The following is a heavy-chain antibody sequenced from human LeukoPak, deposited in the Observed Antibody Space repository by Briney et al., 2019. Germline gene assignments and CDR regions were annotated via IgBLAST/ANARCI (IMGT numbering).Heavy chain of an antibody. CDR1: GFTFDDYA. CDR3: ARDDVTTNGGVIADSRLFDI. D-gene: IGHD2-8*02. CDR2: ISWNSGTI. V-gene: IGHV3-9*01. Sequence: PGGSLRLSCAASGFTFDDYAMHWVRQPPGKGLEWVSSISWNSGTIAYADSVKGRFTSSRNNAKSSLYLQMNSLRGEDTALYYCARDDVTTNGGVIADSRLFDIWGQGTMVTVSS. J-gene: IGHJ3*02.